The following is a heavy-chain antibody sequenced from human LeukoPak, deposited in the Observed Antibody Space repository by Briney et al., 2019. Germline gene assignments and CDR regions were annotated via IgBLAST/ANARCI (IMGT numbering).Heavy chain of an antibody. CDR2: INSDGTYT. V-gene: IGHV3-74*03. J-gene: IGHJ1*01. Sequence: GGSLRLSGAASGLSFRSYFMHWVRQAPGKGLVWVSRINSDGTYTEYEDSVKGRFTISRDNAKDTLYLQVNSLRAEDTAVYYCAITVDCRATTDCYSYFHHWGQGTLVTVAS. CDR3: AITVDCRATTDCYSYFHH. CDR1: GLSFRSYF. D-gene: IGHD2-21*02.